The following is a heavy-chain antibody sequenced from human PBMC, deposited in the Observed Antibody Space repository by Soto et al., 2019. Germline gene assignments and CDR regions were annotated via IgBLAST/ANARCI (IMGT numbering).Heavy chain of an antibody. D-gene: IGHD3-22*01. CDR2: INHSGST. CDR3: AALLQYYYDSSRPSY. CDR1: GGSFSGYY. Sequence: SATLSPTCALCGGSFSGYYWSWIRQPPGKGLEWIGEINHSGSTNYNPSLKSRVTISVDTSKNQFSLKLSSVTAADTAVYYCAALLQYYYDSSRPSYWGQGTLVT. V-gene: IGHV4-34*01. J-gene: IGHJ4*02.